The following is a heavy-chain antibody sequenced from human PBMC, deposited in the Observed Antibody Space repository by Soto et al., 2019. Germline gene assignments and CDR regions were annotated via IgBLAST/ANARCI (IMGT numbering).Heavy chain of an antibody. V-gene: IGHV4-30-4*01. CDR1: GGSISSGDYY. CDR3: ARLGDSSGNHAYWFDP. CDR2: IYYSGST. Sequence: PSETLSLTCTVSGGSISSGDYYWSWIRQPPGKGLEWIGYIYYSGSTYYNPSLKSRVTISVDTSKNQFSLKLSSVTAVDTAVYYCARLGDSSGNHAYWFDPWGQGTMVTVSS. D-gene: IGHD3-10*01. J-gene: IGHJ5*02.